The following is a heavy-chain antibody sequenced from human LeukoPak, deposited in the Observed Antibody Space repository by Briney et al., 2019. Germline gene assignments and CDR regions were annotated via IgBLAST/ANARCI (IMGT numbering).Heavy chain of an antibody. CDR1: GGTFSSYT. J-gene: IGHJ4*02. CDR2: IIPILGIA. D-gene: IGHD3-22*01. Sequence: GASVKVSCKASGGTFSSYTISWVRQAPGQGLEWMGRIIPILGIANYAQKFQGRVTITADKSTSTAYMELSSLRSEDTAVYYCARDPRVYYDSNGYYFDYWGQGTLVTVSS. V-gene: IGHV1-69*04. CDR3: ARDPRVYYDSNGYYFDY.